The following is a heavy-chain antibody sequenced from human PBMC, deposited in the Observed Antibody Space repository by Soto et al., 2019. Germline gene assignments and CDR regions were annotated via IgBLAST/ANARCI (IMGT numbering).Heavy chain of an antibody. CDR3: ARANSKKMFHGMDV. Sequence: VASVKVSCKASGYTFTSYGITWVRQAPGQGLEWMAWISPNNGNTNYAQKLQGRVAMTTDTSTSTAYMELRSLRSDDTAVYYCARANSKKMFHGMDVWGQGTMVIVA. CDR1: GYTFTSYG. V-gene: IGHV1-18*01. CDR2: ISPNNGNT. J-gene: IGHJ6*02. D-gene: IGHD1-20*01.